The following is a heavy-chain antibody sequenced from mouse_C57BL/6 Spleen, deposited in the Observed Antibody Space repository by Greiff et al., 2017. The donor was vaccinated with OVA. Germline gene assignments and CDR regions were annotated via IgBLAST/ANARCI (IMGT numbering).Heavy chain of an antibody. V-gene: IGHV5-15*04. J-gene: IGHJ1*03. CDR2: ISNLAHSI. CDR3: ARRRGYDVGYFDV. D-gene: IGHD2-2*01. CDR1: GFTFSDYG. Sequence: EVMLVESGGGLVQPGGSLKLSCAASGFTFSDYGMAWVRQAPRKGPEWVAFISNLAHSIYYADTVTGRFTISRENAKNTLYLEMSSLRSEDTAMYYCARRRGYDVGYFDVWGTGTTVTVSS.